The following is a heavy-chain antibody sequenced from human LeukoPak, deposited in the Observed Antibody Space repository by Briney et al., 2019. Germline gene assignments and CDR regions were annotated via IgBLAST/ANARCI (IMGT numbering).Heavy chain of an antibody. Sequence: GGTLRLSCAASGFTFSSYGMSWVRQAPGKGLEWVSTISGNGGSTYYADSVKGRFTISRDNSKNTLYLQMNSLRAEDTAVYYCAREGYYDSSGYFYYYYMDVWGKGTTVTVSS. CDR1: GFTFSSYG. J-gene: IGHJ6*03. CDR3: AREGYYDSSGYFYYYYMDV. CDR2: ISGNGGST. D-gene: IGHD3-22*01. V-gene: IGHV3-23*01.